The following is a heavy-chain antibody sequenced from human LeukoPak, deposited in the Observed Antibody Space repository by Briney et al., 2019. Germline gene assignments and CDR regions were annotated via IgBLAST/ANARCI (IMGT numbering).Heavy chain of an antibody. J-gene: IGHJ4*02. Sequence: GGSLRLSCAASGFTFSSYAMHWVRQAPGKGLEWVAVISYDGSNKYYADSVKGRFTISRDNSKNTLYLQMNSLRAEDTAVYYCARDRGFYFDYWGQGTLVTVSS. CDR2: ISYDGSNK. V-gene: IGHV3-30-3*01. CDR3: ARDRGFYFDY. CDR1: GFTFSSYA. D-gene: IGHD3-10*01.